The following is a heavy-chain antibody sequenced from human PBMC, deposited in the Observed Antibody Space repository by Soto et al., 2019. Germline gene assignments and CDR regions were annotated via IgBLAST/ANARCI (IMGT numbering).Heavy chain of an antibody. CDR1: GYTFTSYG. D-gene: IGHD3-9*01. V-gene: IGHV1-18*04. Sequence: ASVKVSCKASGYTFTSYGISWVRQAPGQGLGWMGWISAYNGNTNYAQKLQGRVTMTTDTSTSTAYMELRSLRSDDTAVYYCARDEPLRLRYFDWTYYGMDVWGQGTTVTVSS. J-gene: IGHJ6*02. CDR2: ISAYNGNT. CDR3: ARDEPLRLRYFDWTYYGMDV.